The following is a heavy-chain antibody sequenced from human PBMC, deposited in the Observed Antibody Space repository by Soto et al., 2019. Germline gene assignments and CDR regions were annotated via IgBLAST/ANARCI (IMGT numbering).Heavy chain of an antibody. V-gene: IGHV1-69*13. CDR2: IIPIFGTA. J-gene: IGHJ6*02. CDR3: ARIQSRALSRNYGMDV. CDR1: GYTFTSYG. Sequence: SVKVSCKASGYTFTSYGISWVRQAPGQGLEWMGGIIPIFGTANYAQKFQGRVTITADESTSTAYMELSSLRSEDTAVYYCARIQSRALSRNYGMDVWGQGTTVTVSS.